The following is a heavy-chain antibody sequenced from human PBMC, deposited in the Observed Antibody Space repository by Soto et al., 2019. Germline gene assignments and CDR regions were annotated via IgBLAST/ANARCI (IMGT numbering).Heavy chain of an antibody. CDR3: VKGRGSFFVYFGLDV. CDR1: GFTFDDYA. J-gene: IGHJ6*02. CDR2: VDWNSGSI. Sequence: EVQLVESGGGFEQPGRSLRLSCVASGFTFDDYAMHWVRQAPGKGLEWVSSVDWNSGSIAYADSVKGRFTISSDNARNSLFLQMNSLRGEDTALYYCVKGRGSFFVYFGLDVWGQGTTVTVSS. D-gene: IGHD1-26*01. V-gene: IGHV3-9*01.